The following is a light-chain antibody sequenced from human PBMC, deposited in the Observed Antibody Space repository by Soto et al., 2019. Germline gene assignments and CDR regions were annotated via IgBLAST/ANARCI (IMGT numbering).Light chain of an antibody. CDR2: STH. V-gene: IGLV7-43*01. Sequence: QTVVTQEPSLTVSPGGTVTLTCGSNTGAVTSSDSPNWVQKIPGQAPRALIYSTHNRHSWTPARFSGSLLGGKAALTLSGVQPEDEGEYYCILYFGYSQLGEFGGGTQLTVL. J-gene: IGLJ3*02. CDR3: ILYFGYSQLGE. CDR1: TGAVTSSDS.